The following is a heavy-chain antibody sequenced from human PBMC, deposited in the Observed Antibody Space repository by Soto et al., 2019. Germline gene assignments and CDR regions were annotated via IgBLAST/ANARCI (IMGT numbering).Heavy chain of an antibody. CDR1: GGSFSGYY. J-gene: IGHJ3*02. CDR2: INHSGST. CDR3: AGRGLWFGDQSYAFDI. Sequence: PSETLSLTCPVHGGSFSGYYWSWIRQPPGKGLEWIGEINHSGSTNYNPSLKSRVTISVDTTKNQFSLKLSSVTAADTAVYYCAGRGLWFGDQSYAFDIWGQGTTVTVSS. V-gene: IGHV4-34*01. D-gene: IGHD3-10*01.